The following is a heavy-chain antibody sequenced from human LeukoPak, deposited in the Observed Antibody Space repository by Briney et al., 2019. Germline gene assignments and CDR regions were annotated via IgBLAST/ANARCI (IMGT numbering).Heavy chain of an antibody. J-gene: IGHJ4*02. CDR3: ARDNYYGSGSYSPNVIIDY. D-gene: IGHD3-10*01. V-gene: IGHV4-34*01. CDR1: GGSFSGFY. Sequence: PSETLSLTCAVYGGSFSGFYWSWIRQPPGKGLEWIGEINHSGSTIYNPSLKSRVTMSVDTSKNQFSLKLSSVTAADTAVYYCARDNYYGSGSYSPNVIIDYWGQGTLVTVSS. CDR2: INHSGST.